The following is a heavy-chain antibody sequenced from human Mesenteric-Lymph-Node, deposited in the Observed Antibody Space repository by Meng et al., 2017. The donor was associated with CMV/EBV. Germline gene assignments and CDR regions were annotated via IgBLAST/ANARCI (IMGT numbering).Heavy chain of an antibody. CDR2: ISDDGINK. J-gene: IGHJ4*02. D-gene: IGHD3-22*01. V-gene: IGHV3-30*04. Sequence: GGSLRLSCAASGFTFSSYAMHWVRQAPGKGLEWVAAISDDGINKYYTDSVKGRFTISRDNSKNALYLQMNTLRAGDTAVYYCATELGYDSSGYYGDYWGQGTLVTVSS. CDR3: ATELGYDSSGYYGDY. CDR1: GFTFSSYA.